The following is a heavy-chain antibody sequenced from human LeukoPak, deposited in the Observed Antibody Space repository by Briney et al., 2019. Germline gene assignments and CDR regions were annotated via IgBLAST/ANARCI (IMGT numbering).Heavy chain of an antibody. CDR1: RFKFSNYN. CDR3: AKDVVGHQWPENY. D-gene: IGHD6-19*01. V-gene: IGHV3-21*01. J-gene: IGHJ4*02. Sequence: PGGSLRLSCAAPRFKFSNYNINWVRQAPGKGLEWVSSISTSSSYIYYADSVKGRFTISRDNAKNSLYLQMNSLRAEDTAVYFCAKDVVGHQWPENYWGQGTLVTVSS. CDR2: ISTSSSYI.